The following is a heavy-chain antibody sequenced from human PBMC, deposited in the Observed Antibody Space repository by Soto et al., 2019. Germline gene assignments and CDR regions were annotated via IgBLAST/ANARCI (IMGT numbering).Heavy chain of an antibody. V-gene: IGHV1-69*13. Sequence: SVKVSCKASGGTFSSYAISWVRQAPGQGLEWMGGIIPIFGTANYAQKFQGRVTITADESTSTAYMELSSLRSEDTAIYYCARLVVLIPIPFDYWGQGTLVTVSS. CDR3: ARLVVLIPIPFDY. D-gene: IGHD2-21*01. CDR1: GGTFSSYA. CDR2: IIPIFGTA. J-gene: IGHJ4*02.